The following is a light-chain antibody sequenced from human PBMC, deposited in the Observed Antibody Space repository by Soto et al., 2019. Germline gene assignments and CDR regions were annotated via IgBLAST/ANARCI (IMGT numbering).Light chain of an antibody. J-gene: IGKJ2*01. CDR3: QQRSNWPYT. Sequence: EIVLTQSPATLSSSPGERATLSCRASQSVSSSLVWYQQKPGQAPRLLMYNASNRATGIPARFSGSGSGTDFTLTISSLEPEDFAVYYCQQRSNWPYTFGQGTKLEIK. V-gene: IGKV3-11*01. CDR1: QSVSSS. CDR2: NAS.